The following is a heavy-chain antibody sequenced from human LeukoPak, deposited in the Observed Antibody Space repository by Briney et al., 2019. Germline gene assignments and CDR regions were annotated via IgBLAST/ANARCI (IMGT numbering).Heavy chain of an antibody. Sequence: GGSLRLSCAASGFTFGSYSTNWVRQAPGKGLEWVSYISSSSTTINYAESVKGRFTISRDNAKDSMYLQMNSLRAEDTAVYYCVRDLDSIAFFWGQGTLVTVSS. CDR2: ISSSSTTI. D-gene: IGHD2/OR15-2a*01. J-gene: IGHJ4*02. CDR1: GFTFGSYS. CDR3: VRDLDSIAFF. V-gene: IGHV3-48*01.